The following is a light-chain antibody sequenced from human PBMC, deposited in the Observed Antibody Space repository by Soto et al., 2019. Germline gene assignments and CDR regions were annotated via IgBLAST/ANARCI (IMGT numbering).Light chain of an antibody. CDR1: QSIGDS. CDR3: QHYDSYSYD. Sequence: DIQMTQSPSTLSAYVGDRVTITCRASQSIGDSLAWLQQKLGKAPKLLIYKASILESGVPSRFSGSGYGTEFTLTINSLQPDDFATYFCQHYDSYSYDFGQGTKLEIK. CDR2: KAS. V-gene: IGKV1-5*03. J-gene: IGKJ2*01.